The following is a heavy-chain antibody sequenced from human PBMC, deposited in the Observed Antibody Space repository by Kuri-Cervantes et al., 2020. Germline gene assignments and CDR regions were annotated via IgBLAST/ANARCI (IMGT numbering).Heavy chain of an antibody. CDR2: IYWDDDK. CDR1: GFSLSTSGVG. CDR3: ARIRGTITFGAYYMDV. J-gene: IGHJ6*03. D-gene: IGHD3-16*01. V-gene: IGHV2-5*02. Sequence: SGPTLVKPTQTLTLTCTFSGFSLSTSGVGVGWIRQPPGKALEWLALIYWDDDKRYSPSLKSRLTITKDTSKNQVVLTMTNMDPVDTATYYCARIRGTITFGAYYMDVWGKGTTVTVSS.